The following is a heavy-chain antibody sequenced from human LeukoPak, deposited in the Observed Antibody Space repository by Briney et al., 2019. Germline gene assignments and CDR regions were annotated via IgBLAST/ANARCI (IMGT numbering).Heavy chain of an antibody. V-gene: IGHV1-2*06. CDR2: INPNSGDT. Sequence: ASVKVSCKASGYTFTDHYIHWVRQAPGQGLEWMGRINPNSGDTNFAQKFQGRVTMTRDTSISTAFMELNILRSDDTAVYYCARGPVTPIQDWFDPWGQGTLVTVSS. D-gene: IGHD4-17*01. CDR3: ARGPVTPIQDWFDP. J-gene: IGHJ5*02. CDR1: GYTFTDHY.